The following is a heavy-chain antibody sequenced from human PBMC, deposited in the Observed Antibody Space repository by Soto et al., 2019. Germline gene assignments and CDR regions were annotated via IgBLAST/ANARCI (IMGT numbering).Heavy chain of an antibody. Sequence: QVQLQQWGAGLLKPSETLSLTCAVYGGSFSGYYWSWIRPPPGKGLEWIGEINHSGSTNYNPSLKSRVTISADTSKNQFSLKLSSVTAADTAVYYCARGWGRIFDYWGQGTLVTVSS. D-gene: IGHD7-27*01. J-gene: IGHJ4*02. V-gene: IGHV4-34*01. CDR1: GGSFSGYY. CDR3: ARGWGRIFDY. CDR2: INHSGST.